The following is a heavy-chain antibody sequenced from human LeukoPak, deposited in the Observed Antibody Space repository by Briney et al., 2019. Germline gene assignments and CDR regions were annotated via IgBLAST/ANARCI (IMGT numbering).Heavy chain of an antibody. V-gene: IGHV4-34*01. CDR2: INHSGST. J-gene: IGHJ6*04. Sequence: PSETLSLTCAVYGGSFSGYYWSWIRQPPGKGLEWIGEINHSGSTNYNPSLKSRVTISLEKSKNQFSLKLNSVTAADTAVYYCARAYGRYNWNEGYYYYYGMDVWGKGTTVTVSS. CDR1: GGSFSGYY. CDR3: ARAYGRYNWNEGYYYYYGMDV. D-gene: IGHD1-1*01.